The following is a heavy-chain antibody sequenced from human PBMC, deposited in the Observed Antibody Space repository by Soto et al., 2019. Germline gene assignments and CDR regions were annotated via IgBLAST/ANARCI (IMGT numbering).Heavy chain of an antibody. CDR1: GFTFSGSA. CDR2: IRSKANSYAT. Sequence: EVQLVESGGGLVQPGGSLKLSCAASGFTFSGSAMHWVRQASGKGLEWVGRIRSKANSYATAYAASVKGRFTISRDDPKNTAYLQLTSLRTEDTAVYYCTSRSRGRYFDLWGRGTLVTVSS. J-gene: IGHJ2*01. CDR3: TSRSRGRYFDL. V-gene: IGHV3-73*01.